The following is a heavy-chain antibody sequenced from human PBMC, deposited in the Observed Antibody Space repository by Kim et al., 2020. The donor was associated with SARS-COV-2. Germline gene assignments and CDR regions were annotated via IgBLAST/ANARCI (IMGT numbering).Heavy chain of an antibody. CDR3: ARDNWNDKDYYYGMDV. CDR2: ISSSSSTI. Sequence: GGSLRLSCAASGFTFSSYSMNWVRQAPGKGLEWVSYISSSSSTIYYADSVKGRFTISRDNAKNSLYLQMNSLRDEDTAVYYCARDNWNDKDYYYGMDVWGQGTTVTVSS. J-gene: IGHJ6*02. CDR1: GFTFSSYS. V-gene: IGHV3-48*02. D-gene: IGHD1-20*01.